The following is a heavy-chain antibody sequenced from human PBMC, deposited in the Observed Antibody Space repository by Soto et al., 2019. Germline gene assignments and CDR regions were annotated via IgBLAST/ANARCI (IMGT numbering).Heavy chain of an antibody. CDR1: GRSVSSGGYY. D-gene: IGHD3-22*01. Sequence: SETLSLTCTVSGRSVSSGGYYWTWNRQHPGKGREWIGYIYYSGSTYYNPSLKSRVTISVDTSKNQFSLKLSSVTAADTAVYYCASSYDSRRGYLYYFDYWGQGTLGTVSS. J-gene: IGHJ4*02. CDR2: IYYSGST. CDR3: ASSYDSRRGYLYYFDY. V-gene: IGHV4-31*03.